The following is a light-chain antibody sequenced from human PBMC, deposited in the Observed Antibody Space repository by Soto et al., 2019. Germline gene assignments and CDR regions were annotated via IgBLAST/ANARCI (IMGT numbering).Light chain of an antibody. Sequence: DVVMTQSPLSLPVTLGQPASISCRSSQSLVYSDGNTYLHWFLQRPGQSPRRLISRVSIRDSGVPESFRGSGQGIIFQRKSGGVEVGIVGVNYCMKGYPWLPWTFGQGPKLKS. CDR1: QSLVYSDGNTY. J-gene: IGKJ1*01. CDR3: MKGYPWLPWT. CDR2: RVS. V-gene: IGKV2-30*01.